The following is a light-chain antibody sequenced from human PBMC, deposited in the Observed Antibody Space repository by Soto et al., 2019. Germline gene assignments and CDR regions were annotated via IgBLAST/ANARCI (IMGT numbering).Light chain of an antibody. CDR1: QIIGTY. CDR2: DAS. V-gene: IGKV1-5*01. CDR3: HQYNSFMWT. J-gene: IGKJ1*01. Sequence: DIQMTHSPSSLSASLGDRVTITCRASQIIGTYLNWYQQKPGKAPKLLIYDASSLESGVPSRFSGSGSGTEFTLTISSLQPDDFATYYCHQYNSFMWTFGQGTKVDI.